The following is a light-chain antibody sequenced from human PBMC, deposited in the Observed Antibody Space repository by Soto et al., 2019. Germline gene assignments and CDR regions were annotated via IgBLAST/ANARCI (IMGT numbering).Light chain of an antibody. CDR3: QQYSTYPIT. V-gene: IGKV1-5*01. J-gene: IGKJ5*01. CDR2: DSS. Sequence: DIQMTQSPSTLSASVGDRVTITCRASQSINNWLAWYQQKPGKAPNLLISDSSDLQSGVPSRFTGSGSGTEFTLTISSLQSDDFATYYCQQYSTYPITFGQGTRLEI. CDR1: QSINNW.